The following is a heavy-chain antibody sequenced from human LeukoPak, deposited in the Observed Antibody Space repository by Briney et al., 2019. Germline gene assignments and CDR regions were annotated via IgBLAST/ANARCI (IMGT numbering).Heavy chain of an antibody. V-gene: IGHV3-33*01. Sequence: GGSLRLSCVASGFTFSGHGMHWVRQAPGKGLEWVAVIWYDGSNKYHANSVKGRFTISRDNSKNTLYLQMNSLRVEDTAVYYCARATPDYYGMDVWDQGTTVTVSS. CDR1: GFTFSGHG. CDR2: IWYDGSNK. CDR3: ARATPDYYGMDV. J-gene: IGHJ6*02.